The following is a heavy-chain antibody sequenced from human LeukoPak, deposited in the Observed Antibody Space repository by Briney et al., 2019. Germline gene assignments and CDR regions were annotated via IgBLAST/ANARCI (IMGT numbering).Heavy chain of an antibody. V-gene: IGHV3-23*01. J-gene: IGHJ4*02. CDR2: ISGSGDYT. D-gene: IGHD5/OR15-5a*01. CDR1: GFTFSSYA. CDR3: AKDHRSMVSTWPCEFDY. Sequence: PGGSLRLSCAASGFTFSSYAVSWVRQAQGKGLEWVSTISGSGDYTFYAASVKGRFTISRDNSKNTLYLQMNSLRAEDTAVYYCAKDHRSMVSTWPCEFDYWGQGTLVTVSS.